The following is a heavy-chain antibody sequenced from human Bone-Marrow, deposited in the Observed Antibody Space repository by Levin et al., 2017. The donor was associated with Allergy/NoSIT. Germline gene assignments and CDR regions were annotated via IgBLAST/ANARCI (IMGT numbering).Heavy chain of an antibody. CDR1: GYSFTGYY. J-gene: IGHJ3*02. D-gene: IGHD3-16*01. V-gene: IGHV1-2*06. Sequence: GESLKISCKASGYSFTGYYMHWVRQAPGQGLEWMGRIKLNSGGTNYAQKFQGRVTMTRDTSISTTYMELSRLISDDTAVYSCARNYDYRDPRDAFDTWGQGTKVTVSS. CDR2: IKLNSGGT. CDR3: ARNYDYRDPRDAFDT.